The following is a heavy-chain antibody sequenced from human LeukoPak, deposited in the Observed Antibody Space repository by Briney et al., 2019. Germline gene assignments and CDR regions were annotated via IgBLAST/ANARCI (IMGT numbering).Heavy chain of an antibody. Sequence: ASVKVSCKASGYAFTSYGISWVRQAPGQGLEWMGWISAYNGNTNYAQKLQGRVTMTTDTSTSTAYMELRSLRSDDTAVYYCARDHPLGIAVAEGYYGMDVWGQGTTVTVSS. V-gene: IGHV1-18*01. CDR3: ARDHPLGIAVAEGYYGMDV. CDR1: GYAFTSYG. CDR2: ISAYNGNT. J-gene: IGHJ6*02. D-gene: IGHD6-19*01.